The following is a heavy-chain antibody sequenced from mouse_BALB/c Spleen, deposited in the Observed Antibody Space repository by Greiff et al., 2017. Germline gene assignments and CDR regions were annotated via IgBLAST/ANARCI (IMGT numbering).Heavy chain of an antibody. D-gene: IGHD1-1*01. Sequence: DVQLQESGAELVRPGALVKLSCKASGFNIKDYYMHWVKQRPEQGLEWIGWIDPENGNTIYDPKFQGKASITADTSSNTAYLQLSSLTSEDTAVYYCARPSYYYGSSYWYFDVWGAGTTVTVSS. V-gene: IGHV14-1*02. CDR3: ARPSYYYGSSYWYFDV. CDR1: GFNIKDYY. CDR2: IDPENGNT. J-gene: IGHJ1*01.